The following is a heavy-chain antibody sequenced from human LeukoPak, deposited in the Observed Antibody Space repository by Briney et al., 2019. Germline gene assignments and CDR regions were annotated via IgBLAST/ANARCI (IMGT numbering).Heavy chain of an antibody. CDR2: IKSDGSIT. Sequence: PGGSLRLSCAASGFTFSSYWMHWVRQAPGKGLVWVSRIKSDGSITNYADSVKGRFTISRDNAKNTLYLQMNSLRVEDTATYHCARWGAGRTADYWGQGTQVTVSS. CDR1: GFTFSSYW. J-gene: IGHJ4*02. CDR3: ARWGAGRTADY. V-gene: IGHV3-74*01. D-gene: IGHD1-26*01.